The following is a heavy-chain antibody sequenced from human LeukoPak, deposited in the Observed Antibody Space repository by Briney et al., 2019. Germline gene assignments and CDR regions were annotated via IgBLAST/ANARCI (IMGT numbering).Heavy chain of an antibody. CDR2: ISPSGDIK. J-gene: IGHJ4*02. D-gene: IGHD3-10*01. V-gene: IGHV3-23*01. CDR1: GFTFSNHG. Sequence: GGSLRLSCATSGFTFSNHGMNWVRQAPGKGLEWVSGISPSGDIKYYADSVKGRFTISRDNSKNTVYLEVISLADEDTAVYYCAKDDAWLRYGEWSQGTLVTVSS. CDR3: AKDDAWLRYGE.